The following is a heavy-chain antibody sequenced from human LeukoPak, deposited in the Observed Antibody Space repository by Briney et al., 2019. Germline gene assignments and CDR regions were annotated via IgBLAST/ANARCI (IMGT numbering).Heavy chain of an antibody. CDR3: ARFRRYYGSGSYYTPSLDY. D-gene: IGHD3-10*01. CDR2: INHSGST. J-gene: IGHJ4*02. CDR1: GVSFSGYY. V-gene: IGHV4-34*01. Sequence: PSETLSLTCAVYGVSFSGYYWSWIRQPPGKGLEWIGEINHSGSTNYNPSLKSRVTISVDTSKNQFSLKLSSVTAADTAVYYCARFRRYYGSGSYYTPSLDYWGQGTLVTVSS.